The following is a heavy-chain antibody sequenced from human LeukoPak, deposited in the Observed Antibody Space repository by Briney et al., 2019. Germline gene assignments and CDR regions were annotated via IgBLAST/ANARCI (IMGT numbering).Heavy chain of an antibody. D-gene: IGHD6-13*01. CDR3: AGYIAAAPPYYYYYMDV. V-gene: IGHV4-59*01. J-gene: IGHJ6*03. Sequence: PSETLSLPCTVSGGSISSYYWSWIRQPPGKGLEWIGYIYYRGSTNYNPSLKSRVTISVDTSKNQFSLKLSSVTAADTAVYYCAGYIAAAPPYYYYYMDVWGKGTTVTVSS. CDR2: IYYRGST. CDR1: GGSISSYY.